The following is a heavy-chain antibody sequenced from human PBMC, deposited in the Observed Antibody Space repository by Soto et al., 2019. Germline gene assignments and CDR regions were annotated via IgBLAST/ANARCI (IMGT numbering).Heavy chain of an antibody. Sequence: SSETLSLTCTVSGVSVSSYYWSWIRQSPGKGLEWIGYIYYSGSTKYKPSLKSRVTISVDTSKNQFSLKVGSVTAADTAVYYCVRDCYASSCFDYWGQGILVTVSS. V-gene: IGHV4-59*02. J-gene: IGHJ4*02. CDR1: GVSVSSYY. CDR2: IYYSGST. D-gene: IGHD6-13*01. CDR3: VRDCYASSCFDY.